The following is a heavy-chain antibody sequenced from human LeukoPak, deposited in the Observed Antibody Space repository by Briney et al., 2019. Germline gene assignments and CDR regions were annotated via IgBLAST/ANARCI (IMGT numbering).Heavy chain of an antibody. D-gene: IGHD6-13*01. V-gene: IGHV4-34*01. J-gene: IGHJ4*02. CDR2: INHSGST. CDR3: ARRPQQQLPQDY. Sequence: SETLSLTCAVYGGSFSGYYWSWIRQPPGKGLEWIGEINHSGSTNYNPSLESRVTISVDTSKNQFSLELSSVTAADTAVYYCARRPQQQLPQDYWGQGTLVTVSS. CDR1: GGSFSGYY.